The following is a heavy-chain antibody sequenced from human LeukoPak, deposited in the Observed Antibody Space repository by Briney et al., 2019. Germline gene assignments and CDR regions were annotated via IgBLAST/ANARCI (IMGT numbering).Heavy chain of an antibody. Sequence: GGPLRLSCEASEFSFTNYWMYWVRQAPGKGLAWVSAINTDGSTTTYADSVKGRFTISRDNARNTLYLQMNSLRAEDTAVYYCARALFQVPYYFDFWGQGTLVTVSS. J-gene: IGHJ4*02. V-gene: IGHV3-74*01. CDR1: EFSFTNYW. D-gene: IGHD2-2*01. CDR2: INTDGSTT. CDR3: ARALFQVPYYFDF.